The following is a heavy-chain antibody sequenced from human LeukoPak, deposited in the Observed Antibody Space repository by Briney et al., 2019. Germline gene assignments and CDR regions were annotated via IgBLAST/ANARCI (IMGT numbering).Heavy chain of an antibody. J-gene: IGHJ4*02. Sequence: SQTLSLTCTVSGGSISSGGYYWSWIRQHPGKGLEWIGYIYYSGSTYYNPSLKSRVTISVDTTKNQFSLKLSSVTAADTAGYCWGGGGVATISFDYWGQGTLVTVSS. CDR1: GGSISSGGYY. CDR2: IYYSGST. CDR3: GGGGVATISFDY. D-gene: IGHD5-12*01. V-gene: IGHV4-31*03.